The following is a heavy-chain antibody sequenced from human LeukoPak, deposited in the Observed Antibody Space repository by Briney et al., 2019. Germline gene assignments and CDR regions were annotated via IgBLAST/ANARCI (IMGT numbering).Heavy chain of an antibody. CDR3: ARSTTTFRDAFDI. J-gene: IGHJ3*02. D-gene: IGHD3-16*01. CDR1: GYTFTSYG. Sequence: ASVKVSCKASGYTFTSYGISWVRQAPGQGLEWMGWISAYNGNTNYAQKLQGRVTMTTDTSTSTAYMELSSLRSEDTAVYYCARSTTTFRDAFDIWGQGTMVTVSS. V-gene: IGHV1-18*01. CDR2: ISAYNGNT.